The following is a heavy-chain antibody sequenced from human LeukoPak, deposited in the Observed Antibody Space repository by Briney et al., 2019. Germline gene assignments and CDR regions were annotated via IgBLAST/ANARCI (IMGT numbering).Heavy chain of an antibody. J-gene: IGHJ4*02. CDR2: IYYSGST. V-gene: IGHV4-59*01. D-gene: IGHD4-11*01. CDR3: ARGPGLGPYSRLDY. Sequence: SETLSLTCTVSGGSISSYYWSWIRQPPGKGLEWIGYIYYSGSTNYNPSLNSRVTISVDTSKNQFSLKLSSVTAADTAVYYCARGPGLGPYSRLDYWGQGTLVTVSS. CDR1: GGSISSYY.